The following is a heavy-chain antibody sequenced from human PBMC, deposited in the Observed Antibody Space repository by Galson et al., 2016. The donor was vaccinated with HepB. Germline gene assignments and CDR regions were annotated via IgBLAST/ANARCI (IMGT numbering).Heavy chain of an antibody. CDR3: ARDGRWLRSGRRPLALDI. CDR1: EDNLESFA. CDR2: LIPIMGKT. J-gene: IGHJ3*02. D-gene: IGHD5-24*01. Sequence: SVKVSCKASEDNLESFAITWVRQAPGQGLEWIGGLIPIMGKTKYAQKFHDRLTISADELTTTVYMELTSLTFQDTAVYYCARDGRWLRSGRRPLALDIWGQGTAVTVSS. V-gene: IGHV1-69*13.